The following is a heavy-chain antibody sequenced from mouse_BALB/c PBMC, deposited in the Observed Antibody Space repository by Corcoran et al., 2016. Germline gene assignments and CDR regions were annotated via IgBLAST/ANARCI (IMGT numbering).Heavy chain of an antibody. Sequence: EVQLQQSGPELVKPGASVKMSCKASGYTFTSYVMHWVKQKPGQGLEWIGYINPYNDGTKYNEKFKGTATLTSDKSSSTAYMELSSLTSEDSAVYYCARLYPGIAMDYWGQGTSVTVSS. J-gene: IGHJ4*01. CDR1: GYTFTSYV. CDR2: INPYNDGT. V-gene: IGHV1S136*01. CDR3: ARLYPGIAMDY.